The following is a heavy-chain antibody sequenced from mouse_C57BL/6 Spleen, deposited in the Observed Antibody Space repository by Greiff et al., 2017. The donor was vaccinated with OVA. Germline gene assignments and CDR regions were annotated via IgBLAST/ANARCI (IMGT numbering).Heavy chain of an antibody. CDR2: ISAGGSYT. J-gene: IGHJ4*01. V-gene: IGHV5-4*01. CDR1: GFTFSSYA. D-gene: IGHD1-1*01. CDR3: ARDHDYYGSSYYAMDY. Sequence: DVMLVESGGGLVKPGGSLKLSCAASGFTFSSYAMSWVRQTPEKRLEWVATISAGGSYTYYPDNVKGRFTISRDNAKNNLYLQMSHLKSEDTAMYYCARDHDYYGSSYYAMDYWGQGTSVTVSS.